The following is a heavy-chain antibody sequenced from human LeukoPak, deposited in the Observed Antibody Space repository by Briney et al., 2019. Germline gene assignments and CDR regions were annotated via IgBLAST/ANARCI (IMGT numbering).Heavy chain of an antibody. V-gene: IGHV3-48*04. Sequence: GGSLRLSCVGSGFTVSSSFMSWVRQAPGKGLEWVSYISSSGRTIYYADSVKGRFTISRDNAKNSLYLQMNSLRAEDTAVYYCARVAGRHYYYGMDVWGQGTTVTVSS. CDR1: GFTVSSSF. D-gene: IGHD6-13*01. J-gene: IGHJ6*02. CDR3: ARVAGRHYYYGMDV. CDR2: ISSSGRTI.